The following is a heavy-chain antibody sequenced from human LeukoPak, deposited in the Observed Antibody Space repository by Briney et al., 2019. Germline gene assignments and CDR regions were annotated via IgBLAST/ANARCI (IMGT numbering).Heavy chain of an antibody. Sequence: GGSLRLSCAASEFTFSAYWMSWVRQAPGRGLEWVANIKEDGRETYYVDSVKGRFTISRDNAKNSLYLRVNSLRAEDTAVYYCARVTRNSGRHPSLFDNWGQGTLVIVSS. D-gene: IGHD1-26*01. CDR2: IKEDGRET. V-gene: IGHV3-7*01. J-gene: IGHJ5*02. CDR3: ARVTRNSGRHPSLFDN. CDR1: EFTFSAYW.